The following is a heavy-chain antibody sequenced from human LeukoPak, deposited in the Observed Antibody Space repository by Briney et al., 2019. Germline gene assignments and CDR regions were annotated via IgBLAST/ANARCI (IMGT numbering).Heavy chain of an antibody. CDR2: ITGSGGST. Sequence: GGSLRVSCAASGFTFSNYAMRWVRQAPGKGLEWVSSITGSGGSTFYADSVRGRFTISRDNSKNTLYLQMTSLRAEDTAVYYCAKGESQPKYYFDYWGRGTLVTVSS. V-gene: IGHV3-23*01. CDR1: GFTFSNYA. D-gene: IGHD2-2*01. CDR3: AKGESQPKYYFDY. J-gene: IGHJ4*02.